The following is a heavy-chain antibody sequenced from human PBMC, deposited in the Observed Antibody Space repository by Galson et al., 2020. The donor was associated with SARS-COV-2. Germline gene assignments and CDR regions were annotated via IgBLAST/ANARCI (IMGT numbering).Heavy chain of an antibody. D-gene: IGHD5-12*01. CDR2: ISWNSGSI. CDR1: GFTFDDYA. J-gene: IGHJ3*02. V-gene: IGHV3-9*01. Sequence: PGGSLRLSCAASGFTFDDYAMHWVRQAPGKGLEWVSGISWNSGSIGYADSVKGRFTISRDNAKNSLYLQMNSLRAEDTALYYCAKGKMATIKTDAFDIWGQGTMVTVSS. CDR3: AKGKMATIKTDAFDI.